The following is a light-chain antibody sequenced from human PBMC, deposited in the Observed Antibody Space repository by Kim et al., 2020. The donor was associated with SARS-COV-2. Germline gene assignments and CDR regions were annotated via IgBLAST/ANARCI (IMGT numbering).Light chain of an antibody. CDR3: QQYGSSPLT. J-gene: IGKJ4*01. Sequence: EIVLTQSPGTLSLSPVERATLSCRASQSVSSSYLAWYQQKPGQAPRLLIYGASSRATGIPDRFSGSGSGTDFTLTISRLETEDFAVYYCQQYGSSPLTFGGGTKVDIK. CDR2: GAS. CDR1: QSVSSSY. V-gene: IGKV3-20*01.